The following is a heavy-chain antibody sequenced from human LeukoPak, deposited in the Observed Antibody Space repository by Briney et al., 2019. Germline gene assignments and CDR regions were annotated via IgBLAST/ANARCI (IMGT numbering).Heavy chain of an antibody. CDR1: GFTFSSYG. CDR2: IWYYGSNK. D-gene: IGHD6-19*01. J-gene: IGHJ6*02. Sequence: GGSLRLSCAASGFTFSSYGMHWVRQAPGKGLEGVAVIWYYGSNKYYADSVQGRFTLSRDNSKNTLYLQMNSLRAEDTAVYYCARDGNIAVAGLYYYYGMDVWGQGTTVTVSS. CDR3: ARDGNIAVAGLYYYYGMDV. V-gene: IGHV3-33*01.